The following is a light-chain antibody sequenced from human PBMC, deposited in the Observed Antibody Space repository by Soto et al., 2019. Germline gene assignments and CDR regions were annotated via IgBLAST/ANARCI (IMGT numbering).Light chain of an antibody. V-gene: IGLV2-11*01. J-gene: IGLJ1*01. CDR3: CSYAGSDAYV. CDR2: DVI. Sequence: QSALTQPRSVSGSPGQSVSISCTGARSDVGGYDYVSWYQQHPDKAPKVIIYDVIKRPSGVPDRFSGSKSGNTASLTISGLQSDDEADYYSCSYAGSDAYVFGPGTKLT. CDR1: RSDVGGYDY.